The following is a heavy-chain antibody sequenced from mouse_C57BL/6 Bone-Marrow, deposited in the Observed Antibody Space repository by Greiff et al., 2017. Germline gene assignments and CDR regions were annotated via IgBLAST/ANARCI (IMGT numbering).Heavy chain of an antibody. D-gene: IGHD1-1*01. CDR1: GYSITSCYY. J-gene: IGHJ3*01. V-gene: IGHV3-6*01. CDR3: ARDRYYGSSPWFAY. Sequence: EVKLEESGPGLVKPSQSLSLTCSVTGYSITSCYYWNWIRQFPGNKLEWMGYISYDGSNNYNPSLKNRISITRDTSKNQFFLKLNTVTTEDTATYYCARDRYYGSSPWFAYWGQGTLVTVSA. CDR2: ISYDGSN.